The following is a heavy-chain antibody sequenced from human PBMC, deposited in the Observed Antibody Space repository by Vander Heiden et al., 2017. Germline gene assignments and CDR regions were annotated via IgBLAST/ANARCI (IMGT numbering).Heavy chain of an antibody. J-gene: IGHJ4*02. CDR2: IGAGGDVT. V-gene: IGHV3-23*01. Sequence: EVQLLESGGGLVQPGGSLRLSCAASGLTFSSFAMSWVRQAPGKGLEWVSIIGAGGDVTYYADSVKGRFTISRDNSRNTLYLQMTSLRAEDTAVYYCAKKYTGTYHFDYWGQGTLITVSS. CDR1: GLTFSSFA. D-gene: IGHD1-26*01. CDR3: AKKYTGTYHFDY.